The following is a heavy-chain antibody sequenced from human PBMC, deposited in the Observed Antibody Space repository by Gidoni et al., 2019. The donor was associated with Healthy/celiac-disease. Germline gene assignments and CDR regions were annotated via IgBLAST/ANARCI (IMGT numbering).Heavy chain of an antibody. D-gene: IGHD3-10*01. V-gene: IGHV4-61*02. Sequence: TNYNPSLKSRVTISVDTSKNQFSLKLSSVTAADTAVYYCARDHYYGSGSYYNEAYGYGMDVWGQGTTVTVSS. CDR2: T. J-gene: IGHJ6*02. CDR3: ARDHYYGSGSYYNEAYGYGMDV.